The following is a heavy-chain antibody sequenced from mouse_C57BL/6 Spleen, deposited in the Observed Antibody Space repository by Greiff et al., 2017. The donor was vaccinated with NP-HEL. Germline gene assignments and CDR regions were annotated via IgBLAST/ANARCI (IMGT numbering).Heavy chain of an antibody. CDR2: IYPGDGDT. CDR3: ARDYGSSYRFAY. J-gene: IGHJ3*01. Sequence: QVQLQQSGPELVKPGASVKISCKASGYAFSSSWMNWVKQRPGKGLEWIGRIYPGDGDTNYNGKFKGKATLTADKSSRTAYMQLSSLTSEDSAVYFCARDYGSSYRFAYWGQGTLVTVSA. CDR1: GYAFSSSW. V-gene: IGHV1-82*01. D-gene: IGHD1-1*01.